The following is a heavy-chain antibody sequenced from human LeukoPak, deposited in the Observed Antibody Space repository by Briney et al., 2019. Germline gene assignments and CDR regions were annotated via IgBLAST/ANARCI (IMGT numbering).Heavy chain of an antibody. V-gene: IGHV4-59*08. CDR1: GGSIRSYY. J-gene: IGHJ4*02. Sequence: SETLSLTCTVSGGSIRSYYWSWIRQPPGKGLEWIGYIYYSGSTNYNPSLKSRVTISVDTSKNQFSLKLSSVTAADTAVYYCARAPYYYGSGSPIFFDYWGQGTLVTVSS. CDR3: ARAPYYYGSGSPIFFDY. CDR2: IYYSGST. D-gene: IGHD3-10*01.